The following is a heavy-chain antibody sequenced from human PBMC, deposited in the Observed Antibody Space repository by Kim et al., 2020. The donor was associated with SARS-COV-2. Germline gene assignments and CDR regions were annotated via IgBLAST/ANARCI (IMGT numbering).Heavy chain of an antibody. CDR3: ACERYYYGSGIPGFDY. D-gene: IGHD3-10*01. Sequence: ASVKVSCKASGYTFTSYGISWVRQAPGQGLEWMGWISAYNGNTNYAQKLQGRVTMTTDTSTSTAYMELRSLRSDDTAVYYCACERYYYGSGIPGFDYWGQGTLVTVSS. V-gene: IGHV1-18*01. CDR2: ISAYNGNT. J-gene: IGHJ4*02. CDR1: GYTFTSYG.